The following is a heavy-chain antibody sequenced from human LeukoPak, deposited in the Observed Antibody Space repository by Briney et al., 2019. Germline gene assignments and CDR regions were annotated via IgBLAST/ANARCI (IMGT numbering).Heavy chain of an antibody. V-gene: IGHV3-7*01. CDR3: ARDSEIAVLDF. CDR2: IKQDGSGK. CDR1: GFTFSSYW. Sequence: GGSLRLSCAASGFTFSSYWMSWVRQAPGKGLEWVANIKQDGSGKYYVDSVKGRFTISRDNAKNSLYLQMNSLRAEDTAVYYCARDSEIAVLDFWGQGTLVTVSS. D-gene: IGHD6-19*01. J-gene: IGHJ4*02.